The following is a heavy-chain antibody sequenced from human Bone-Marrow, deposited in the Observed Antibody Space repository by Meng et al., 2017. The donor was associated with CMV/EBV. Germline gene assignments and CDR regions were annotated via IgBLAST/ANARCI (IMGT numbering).Heavy chain of an antibody. CDR2: ISSSGTYI. Sequence: ESLKISCAASGFTFSNFGMNWVRQAPGKGLEWVSSISSSGTYIYYADSVKGRFTISRDNAKNSLFLQMKSLRAEDTAVYYCARGLLLWFGELWSFDYWGQGTLVTVSS. J-gene: IGHJ4*02. CDR1: GFTFSNFG. CDR3: ARGLLLWFGELWSFDY. V-gene: IGHV3-21*06. D-gene: IGHD3-10*01.